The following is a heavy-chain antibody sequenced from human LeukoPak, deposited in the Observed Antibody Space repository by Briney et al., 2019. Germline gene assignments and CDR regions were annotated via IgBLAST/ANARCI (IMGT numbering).Heavy chain of an antibody. Sequence: GGSLRLSRAASGFTFSSYSMNWVRQAPGKGLEWVSSISSSSSYICYADSVKGRFTISRDNAKNSLYLQMNSLRAEDTAVYYCARESLYGDYVSDYWGQGTLVTVSS. CDR2: ISSSSSYI. D-gene: IGHD4-17*01. CDR3: ARESLYGDYVSDY. J-gene: IGHJ4*02. V-gene: IGHV3-21*01. CDR1: GFTFSSYS.